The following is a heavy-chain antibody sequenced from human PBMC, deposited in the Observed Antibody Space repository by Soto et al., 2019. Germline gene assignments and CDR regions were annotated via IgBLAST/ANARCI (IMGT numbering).Heavy chain of an antibody. J-gene: IGHJ2*01. CDR2: IYYSGST. D-gene: IGHD3-10*02. V-gene: IGHV4-59*08. Sequence: GKGLEWIGHIYYSGSTNYNPSLKRRVTISVDTSKNQFSLKLSSVTAADTAVYYFAFFFQAGDGIRDVRSVSAFLLNRSSDL. CDR3: AFFFQAGDGIRDVRSVSAFLLNRSSDL.